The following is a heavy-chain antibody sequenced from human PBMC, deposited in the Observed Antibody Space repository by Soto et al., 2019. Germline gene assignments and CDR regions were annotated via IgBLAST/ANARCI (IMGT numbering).Heavy chain of an antibody. CDR2: MNPNSGNT. D-gene: IGHD3-10*01. CDR3: ARSLTMVRRVTTPYYYYGMDV. V-gene: IGHV1-8*01. CDR1: GYTFTSYD. Sequence: QVQLVQSGAEVKKPGASVKVSCKASGYTFTSYDINWVRQATGQVLEWMGWMNPNSGNTGYAQKFQGRVTMTRNTYISKAYMELSSLRSEDTAVYYCARSLTMVRRVTTPYYYYGMDVWGQGTTVTVSS. J-gene: IGHJ6*02.